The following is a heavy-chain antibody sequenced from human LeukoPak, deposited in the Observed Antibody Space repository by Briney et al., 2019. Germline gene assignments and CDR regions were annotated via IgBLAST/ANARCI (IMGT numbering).Heavy chain of an antibody. CDR2: IKQDGSEI. Sequence: PGGSLRLSCAASGFSFSIFWMSWVRQAPGKGLEWVANIKQDGSEIHSVDSLKGRFTISRDNAKNSLFLQMNSPRAEDTAVYYCAKERSGSYSDYWGQGTLVTVSS. J-gene: IGHJ4*02. V-gene: IGHV3-7*01. CDR1: GFSFSIFW. D-gene: IGHD1-26*01. CDR3: AKERSGSYSDY.